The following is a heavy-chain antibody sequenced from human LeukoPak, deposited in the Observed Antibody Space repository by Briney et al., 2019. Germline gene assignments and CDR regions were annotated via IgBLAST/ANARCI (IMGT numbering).Heavy chain of an antibody. Sequence: SVKVSCKASGGTFSSYAISWVRQAPGQGLEWMGGIIPIFGTANYAQEFQGRVTITADEITSTAYMELSSLRSEDTAVYYCARARDIVVVPAAPKTYYYYMDVWGKGTTVTVSS. CDR3: ARARDIVVVPAAPKTYYYYMDV. V-gene: IGHV1-69*01. J-gene: IGHJ6*03. CDR2: IIPIFGTA. D-gene: IGHD2-2*01. CDR1: GGTFSSYA.